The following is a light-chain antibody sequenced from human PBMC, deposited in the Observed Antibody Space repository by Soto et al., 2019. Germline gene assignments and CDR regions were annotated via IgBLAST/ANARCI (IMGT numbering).Light chain of an antibody. Sequence: EIVMTQSPVTLSVSPGERVTLSCRASQSVASDLAWYQQKPGQAPRLLIYGVYTRASGVPARFSGSGSGAEFALTISSLQTDDFAVYYCQQYNDWPRSTFGGGTRVEIK. V-gene: IGKV3-15*01. CDR1: QSVASD. CDR3: QQYNDWPRST. CDR2: GVY. J-gene: IGKJ4*01.